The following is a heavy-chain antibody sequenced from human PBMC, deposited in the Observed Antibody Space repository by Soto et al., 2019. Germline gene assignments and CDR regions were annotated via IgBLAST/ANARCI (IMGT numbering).Heavy chain of an antibody. CDR3: AIHYGSGSYLEPDAFDI. D-gene: IGHD3-10*01. CDR2: IYPGDSDT. J-gene: IGHJ3*02. CDR1: GYSFTSYW. Sequence: PGESLKISCKGSGYSFTSYWIGWVRQMPGKGLEWMGIIYPGDSDTRYSPSFQGQVTISADKSISTAYLQWSSLKASDTAMYYCAIHYGSGSYLEPDAFDIWGRGTMVTVSS. V-gene: IGHV5-51*01.